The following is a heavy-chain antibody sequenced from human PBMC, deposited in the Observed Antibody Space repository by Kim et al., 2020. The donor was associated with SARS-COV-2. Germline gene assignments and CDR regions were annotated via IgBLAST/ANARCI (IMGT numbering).Heavy chain of an antibody. D-gene: IGHD3-10*01. J-gene: IGHJ4*02. CDR3: AKTPYYYGSGSPGY. V-gene: IGHV3-23*01. Sequence: DSVKGRFTISRDNSKNTLYLQMNTLRAEDTAVYYCAKTPYYYGSGSPGYWGQGTLVTVSS.